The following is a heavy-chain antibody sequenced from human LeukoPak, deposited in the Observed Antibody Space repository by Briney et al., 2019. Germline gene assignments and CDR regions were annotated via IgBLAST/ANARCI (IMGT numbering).Heavy chain of an antibody. V-gene: IGHV3-7*01. CDR1: GFTFSSSW. CDR2: IKYDGSEE. CDR3: ARDVYRSFDY. D-gene: IGHD5/OR15-5a*01. Sequence: GGSLRLSCVASGFTFSSSWMNWVRQAPGKGLDWVANIKYDGSEEYYVDSVKGRFTISRDNAQNSLYLQMNNLRAEDTAVYYCARDVYRSFDYWGRGTLVTVSS. J-gene: IGHJ4*02.